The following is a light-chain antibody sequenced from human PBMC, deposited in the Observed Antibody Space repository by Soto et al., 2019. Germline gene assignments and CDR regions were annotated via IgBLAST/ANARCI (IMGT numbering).Light chain of an antibody. J-gene: IGKJ2*01. Sequence: AIQLTQSPSSLYASVGDRVTITCRASQAIRDDLAWYQQKPGKAPKLLIYAASNLQSGVPSRFSGSGSGTDFTLIISSLQPEDFATYYCLQDYDYPYTFGQGTKLEIK. CDR1: QAIRDD. V-gene: IGKV1-6*01. CDR3: LQDYDYPYT. CDR2: AAS.